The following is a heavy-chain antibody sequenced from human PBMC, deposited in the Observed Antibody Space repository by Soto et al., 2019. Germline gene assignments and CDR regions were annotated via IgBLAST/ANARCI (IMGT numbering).Heavy chain of an antibody. V-gene: IGHV3-48*03. Sequence: GVSLRLSCAASGFTFSTYHMNWVRQAPGKGLEWVSYIHSGGSRIYYADSVKDRFTLSRDNAKNSLYLQMNSLRAEDTAVYYCARDGSTVTTNYHYAMDVWGQGTTVTVSS. J-gene: IGHJ6*02. CDR2: IHSGGSRI. D-gene: IGHD4-17*01. CDR3: ARDGSTVTTNYHYAMDV. CDR1: GFTFSTYH.